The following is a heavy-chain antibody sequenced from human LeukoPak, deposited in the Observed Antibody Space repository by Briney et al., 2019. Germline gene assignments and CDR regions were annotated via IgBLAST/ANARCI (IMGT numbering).Heavy chain of an antibody. CDR2: IWYDGTTK. V-gene: IGHV3-33*03. D-gene: IGHD1-26*01. CDR1: GFTFSTYA. Sequence: GGSLRLSCAASGFTFSTYAMHWVRQAPGKGLEWVALIWYDGTTKWYADSVKGRFTISRDNSRNTVWLQMNSLRVEDTAVYYCAEDPEREEQVGSYFDSWGQGTLVTVSS. CDR3: AEDPEREEQVGSYFDS. J-gene: IGHJ4*02.